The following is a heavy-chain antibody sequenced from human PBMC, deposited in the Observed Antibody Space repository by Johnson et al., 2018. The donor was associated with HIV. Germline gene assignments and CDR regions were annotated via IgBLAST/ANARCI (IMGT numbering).Heavy chain of an antibody. D-gene: IGHD6-6*01. J-gene: IGHJ3*02. Sequence: QVQLVESGGGVVQPGRSLRLSCAASGFTFSSYAMHWVRQAPGKGLEWVAVISYDGSNKYYADSVKGRFTISRDNSKNTLYLQMNSLRAEDTAVYYCAKDGEYSSPGAFDIWGQGTMVTVSS. V-gene: IGHV3-30-3*01. CDR2: ISYDGSNK. CDR3: AKDGEYSSPGAFDI. CDR1: GFTFSSYA.